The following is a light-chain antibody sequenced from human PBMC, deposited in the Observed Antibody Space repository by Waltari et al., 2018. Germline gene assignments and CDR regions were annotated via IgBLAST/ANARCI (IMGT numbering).Light chain of an antibody. CDR3: QQYGSAPYT. CDR1: QSVSSSH. Sequence: EIVLTQSPGTLPLSPGERATLSCRASQSVSSSHLAWYQQKPGQAPRLLIYGASSRATGIPDRFSASGSGTDFTLTISRLEPEDFAVYYCQQYGSAPYTFGQGAKLEI. CDR2: GAS. V-gene: IGKV3-20*01. J-gene: IGKJ2*01.